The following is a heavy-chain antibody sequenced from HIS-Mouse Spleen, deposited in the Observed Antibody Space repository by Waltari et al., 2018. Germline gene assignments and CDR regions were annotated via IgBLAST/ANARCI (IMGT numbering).Heavy chain of an antibody. CDR3: AKGGTVTTSDFDY. CDR1: GFTFDDYA. CDR2: IGWNSGSI. J-gene: IGHJ4*02. D-gene: IGHD4-17*01. V-gene: IGHV3-9*01. Sequence: VQLVESGGGLVQPGRSLRLSCAASGFTFDDYAMHWVRQAPGKGLEWVSCIGWNSGSIGYADSVKGRFTISRDNAKNSLYLQMNSLRAEDTALYYCAKGGTVTTSDFDYWGQGTLVTVSS.